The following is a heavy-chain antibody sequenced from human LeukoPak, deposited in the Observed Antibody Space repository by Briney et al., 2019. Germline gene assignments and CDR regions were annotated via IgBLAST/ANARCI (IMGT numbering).Heavy chain of an antibody. D-gene: IGHD2-15*01. CDR2: ISSNGSST. J-gene: IGHJ3*02. CDR3: TIRCSGGSCYLAFVI. CDR1: GFTFSSYE. Sequence: GGSLRLSCAASGFTFSSYEMNWVRQAPGKGLEWVSYISSNGSSTYYADSVKGRFTISRDNAKNTLYLQMNSLRAEDTAVYYCTIRCSGGSCYLAFVIWGEGRMVTVSS. V-gene: IGHV3-48*03.